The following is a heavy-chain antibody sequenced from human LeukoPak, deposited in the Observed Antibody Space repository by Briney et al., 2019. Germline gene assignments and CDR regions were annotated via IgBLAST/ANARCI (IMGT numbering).Heavy chain of an antibody. D-gene: IGHD2/OR15-2a*01. Sequence: SETLSLTCTVSSVSTSGAYWGWIRQPPGKGLEWIGYISFSGNTKYNASLKSRVSISVDTSKSQFSLKLSSVTAADTAVYYCARGSIVGGFDYWGQGTLVTVSS. CDR3: ARGSIVGGFDY. V-gene: IGHV4-59*12. CDR1: SVSTSGAY. CDR2: ISFSGNT. J-gene: IGHJ4*02.